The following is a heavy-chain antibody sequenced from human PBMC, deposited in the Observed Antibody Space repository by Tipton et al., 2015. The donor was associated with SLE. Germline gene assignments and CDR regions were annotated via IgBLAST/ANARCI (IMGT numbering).Heavy chain of an antibody. CDR1: GFTFSSYA. Sequence: SLRLSCAASGFTFSSYAMHWVRQAPGKGLEWVAVISYAGSNKYYADSVKGRFTISRDNSKNTLYLQMNSLRAEDTAVYYCARDSYGVLDYWGQGTLVTVSS. CDR2: ISYAGSNK. J-gene: IGHJ4*02. CDR3: ARDSYGVLDY. D-gene: IGHD4-17*01. V-gene: IGHV3-30-3*01.